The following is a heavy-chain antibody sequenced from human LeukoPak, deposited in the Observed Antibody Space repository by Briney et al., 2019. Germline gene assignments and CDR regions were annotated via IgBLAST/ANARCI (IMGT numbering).Heavy chain of an antibody. CDR2: ISYDGSNK. CDR3: ARAREWELLL. D-gene: IGHD1-26*01. Sequence: GRSLRLSCAASGFTFSSYAMHWVRQAPGKGLEWVAVISYDGSNKYYADSVKGRFTIPRDNSKNTLYLQMNSLRAEDTAVYYCARAREWELLLWGQGTLVTVSS. J-gene: IGHJ4*02. CDR1: GFTFSSYA. V-gene: IGHV3-30-3*01.